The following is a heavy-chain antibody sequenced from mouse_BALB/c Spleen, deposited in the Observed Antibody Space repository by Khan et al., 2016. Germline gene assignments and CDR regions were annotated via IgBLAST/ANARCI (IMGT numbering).Heavy chain of an antibody. V-gene: IGHV5-4*02. CDR3: AEGLNWYFDV. CDR2: ISDGGSYT. J-gene: IGHJ1*01. Sequence: EVELVESGGGLVKPGGSLKLSCAASGFTFSDYYMYWVRQTPEKRLEWVATISDGGSYTYYPDSVKGRFTISRDNAKNNLYLQMSSLKSEDTAMYYCAEGLNWYFDVWGAGTTVTVSS. CDR1: GFTFSDYY.